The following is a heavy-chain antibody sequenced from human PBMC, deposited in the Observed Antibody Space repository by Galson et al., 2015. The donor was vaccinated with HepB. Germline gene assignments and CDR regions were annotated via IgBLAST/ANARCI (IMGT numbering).Heavy chain of an antibody. V-gene: IGHV3-33*06. CDR2: IWYDGTNE. J-gene: IGHJ6*02. Sequence: SLRLSCAASGFTFNIYGMHWVRQAPGKGLEWVALIWYDGTNEDYADSVKGRFIISRDNSKNTVYLQMNSLRVEDTAVYYCAKDYYGMDVWGQGTTVTVSS. CDR3: AKDYYGMDV. CDR1: GFTFNIYG.